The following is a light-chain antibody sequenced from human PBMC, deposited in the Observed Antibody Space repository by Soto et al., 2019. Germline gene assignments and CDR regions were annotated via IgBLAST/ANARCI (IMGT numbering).Light chain of an antibody. Sequence: DIQMTQSPSTLSASVGDRVTITCRASQSISSWLAWYQQKPVKAPKFLIYKASNLEVGVPSRFSGSGSATEFTLTISSLQPDDFATYYCQQYNSYSLTFGGGTKVEMK. CDR3: QQYNSYSLT. V-gene: IGKV1-5*03. CDR1: QSISSW. J-gene: IGKJ4*01. CDR2: KAS.